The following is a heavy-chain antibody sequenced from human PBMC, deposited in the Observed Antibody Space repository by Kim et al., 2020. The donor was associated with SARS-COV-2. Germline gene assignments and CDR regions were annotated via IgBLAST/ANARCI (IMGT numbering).Heavy chain of an antibody. D-gene: IGHD3-10*01. J-gene: IGHJ5*02. Sequence: RYSQNFQGRVPITRATSASTSYMELSSLTSKDTAVYYCAREGSGSYNWLDPWGQGTLVTVSS. CDR3: AREGSGSYNWLDP. V-gene: IGHV1-3*01.